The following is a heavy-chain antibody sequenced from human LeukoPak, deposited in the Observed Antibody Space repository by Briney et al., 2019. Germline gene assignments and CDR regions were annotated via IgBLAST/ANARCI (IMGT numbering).Heavy chain of an antibody. V-gene: IGHV5-51*01. D-gene: IGHD5-18*01. CDR1: GYSFTSYW. J-gene: IGHJ4*02. Sequence: GESLKISCKGSGYSFTSYWIGWVRQMPGKGLEWMGIIYPGDSDARYSPSFQGQVTISADKSINTAYLHWNSLKASDTAMYYCVSGGYSSGWGQGTPVTVSS. CDR2: IYPGDSDA. CDR3: VSGGYSSG.